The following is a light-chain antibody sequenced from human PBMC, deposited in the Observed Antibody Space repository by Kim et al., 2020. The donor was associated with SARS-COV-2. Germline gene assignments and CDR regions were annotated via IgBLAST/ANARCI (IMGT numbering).Light chain of an antibody. CDR3: NSRDNSGDLWV. J-gene: IGLJ3*02. CDR1: SLRSYY. V-gene: IGLV3-19*01. Sequence: SSELTQDPAMSVALGQTVRITCQGDSLRSYYASWYRQKPGQAPILVIYANNKRPSGIPDRFSGSSSGNTASLTITGAQAEDEGDFYCNSRDNSGDLWVFGGRTKLTVL. CDR2: ANN.